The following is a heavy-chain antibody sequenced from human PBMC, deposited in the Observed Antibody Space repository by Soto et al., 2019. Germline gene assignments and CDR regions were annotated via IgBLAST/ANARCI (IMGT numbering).Heavy chain of an antibody. J-gene: IGHJ5*02. V-gene: IGHV3-23*01. CDR3: AKSYSSSWYRWNWFDP. CDR1: GFTFSSFA. D-gene: IGHD6-13*01. Sequence: GGSLRLSCGGSGFTFSSFAMSWVRQAPGKGLEWVSAISGSGGSTYFADSVKGRFTISRDNSKNTLYLQMNSLRAEDTAVYYCAKSYSSSWYRWNWFDPWGQGTLVTVSS. CDR2: ISGSGGST.